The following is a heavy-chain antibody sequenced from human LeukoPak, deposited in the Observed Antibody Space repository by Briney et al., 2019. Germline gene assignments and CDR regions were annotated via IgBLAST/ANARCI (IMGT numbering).Heavy chain of an antibody. CDR2: IYYSGST. V-gene: IGHV4-59*01. CDR3: ARDREGSSWYPFDP. J-gene: IGHJ5*02. D-gene: IGHD6-13*01. Sequence: SETLSLTCTVSGGSISSYYWSWIREPPGKGLVWIGHIYYSGSTNYNPSLKSRVTISVDTSKNQFSLKLSSVTAADTAVYYCARDREGSSWYPFDPWGQGTLVTVSS. CDR1: GGSISSYY.